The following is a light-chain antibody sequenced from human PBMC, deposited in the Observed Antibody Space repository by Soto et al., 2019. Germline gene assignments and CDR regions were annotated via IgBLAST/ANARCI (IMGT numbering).Light chain of an antibody. CDR3: QQYNDYWT. CDR1: QSVSSN. Sequence: ETVVTQSPATLSVSPGERATLSCRASQSVSSNLAWYQQKPGQAPRALIYGASTRATGIPARFSGSGSGTEFTLTISSLQSEDFALYFCQQYNDYWTFGQGTRVEIK. CDR2: GAS. V-gene: IGKV3-15*01. J-gene: IGKJ1*01.